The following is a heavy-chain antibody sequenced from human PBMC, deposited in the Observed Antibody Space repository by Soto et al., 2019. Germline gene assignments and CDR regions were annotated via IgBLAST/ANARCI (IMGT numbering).Heavy chain of an antibody. CDR3: AKPLDEVSNWGFGDAFDI. CDR1: GFTFSSYA. V-gene: IGHV3-23*01. D-gene: IGHD7-27*01. Sequence: GESLKISCAASGFTFSSYAMSWVRQAPGKGLEWVSAISGSGGSTYYADSVKGRFTISRDNSKNTLYLQMNSLRAEDTAVYYCAKPLDEVSNWGFGDAFDIWGQGTMVTVSS. CDR2: ISGSGGST. J-gene: IGHJ3*02.